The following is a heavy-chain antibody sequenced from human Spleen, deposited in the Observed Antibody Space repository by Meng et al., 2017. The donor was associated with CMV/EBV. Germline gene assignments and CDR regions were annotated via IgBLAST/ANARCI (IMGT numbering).Heavy chain of an antibody. V-gene: IGHV1-69*10. J-gene: IGHJ6*02. D-gene: IGHD2-15*01. CDR3: ARSRGLSITPSRPPTYGMDV. CDR2: IILIPGRP. Sequence: SVKVSCKASGGTFSKDVISWVRQAPGQGLEWMGWIILIPGRPKHAQKFQGRVTITADRSTSTAFMELTSLTSEDTAVYYCARSRGLSITPSRPPTYGMDVWGQGTTVTVSS. CDR1: GGTFSKDV.